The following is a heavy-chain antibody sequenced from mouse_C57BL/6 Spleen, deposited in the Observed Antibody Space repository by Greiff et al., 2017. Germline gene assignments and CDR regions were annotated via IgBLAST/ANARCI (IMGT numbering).Heavy chain of an antibody. CDR1: GYSITSGYY. V-gene: IGHV3-6*01. D-gene: IGHD6-1*01. J-gene: IGHJ4*01. Sequence: VQLKESGPGLVKPSQSLSLTCSVTGYSITSGYYWNWIRQFPGNKLEWMGYISYDGSNNYNPSLKNRISITRDTSKNQFFLKLNSVTTEDTAQYYCARQPYYYAMDYWGQGTSVTVSS. CDR3: ARQPYYYAMDY. CDR2: ISYDGSN.